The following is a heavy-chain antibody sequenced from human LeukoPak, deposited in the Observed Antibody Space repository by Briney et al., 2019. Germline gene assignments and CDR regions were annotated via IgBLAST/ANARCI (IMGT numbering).Heavy chain of an antibody. V-gene: IGHV3-30*03. D-gene: IGHD6-13*01. CDR2: ISYDGSNK. CDR3: ARVAEAAAFDS. Sequence: GGSLRLSCEASGFAFSSYSMNWVRQAPGKGLEWVAVISYDGSNKYYADSVKGRFTISRDNAKNSLYLQMNSLKPEDTAVYYCARVAEAAAFDSWGQGTLVTVSS. J-gene: IGHJ4*02. CDR1: GFAFSSYS.